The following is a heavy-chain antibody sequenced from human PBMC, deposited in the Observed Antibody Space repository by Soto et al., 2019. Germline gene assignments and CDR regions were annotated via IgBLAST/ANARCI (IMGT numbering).Heavy chain of an antibody. CDR1: GYTFINYY. J-gene: IGHJ6*02. V-gene: IGHV1-46*01. CDR3: AREKASTSLLTHYYYAMDV. CDR2: INPSGGHT. Sequence: ASVKVSCKSSGYTFINYYVHWVRQAPGQGLEWMGMINPSGGHTTFPQKFQGRVTMTWDTSTSTVYVELSSLRSDDTAVFYCAREKASTSLLTHYYYAMDVWGQGTTVTVSS.